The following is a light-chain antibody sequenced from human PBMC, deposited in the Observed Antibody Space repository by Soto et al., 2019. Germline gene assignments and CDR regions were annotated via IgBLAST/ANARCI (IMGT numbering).Light chain of an antibody. CDR3: QHRRSWPLT. CDR1: QSVNNA. CDR2: DAS. J-gene: IGKJ4*01. V-gene: IGKV3-11*01. Sequence: EIVLPQSPDTLSLSPGERATLSCRASQSVNNALAWYQQKPGQAPRLLIYDASNRATGIPARFSGSGSGTDFTLTISSLEPEDYAVYYCQHRRSWPLTFGGGTKVEIK.